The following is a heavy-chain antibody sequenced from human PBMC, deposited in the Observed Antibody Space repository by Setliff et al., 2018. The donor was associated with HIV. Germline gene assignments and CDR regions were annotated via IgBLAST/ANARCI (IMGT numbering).Heavy chain of an antibody. CDR2: IFNDGRT. J-gene: IGHJ4*02. V-gene: IGHV4-39*01. D-gene: IGHD3-10*01. CDR3: ARHFPSISLFFGDPGPFDR. Sequence: SETLSLTCTVSGGFISSSSYYWGWIRQPPGKGLEWIGSIFNDGRTYYNPSLKSRITIPMATSTNQFSLKLSSVTAADTAVYFCARHFPSISLFFGDPGPFDRWGQGALVTVSS. CDR1: GGFISSSSYY.